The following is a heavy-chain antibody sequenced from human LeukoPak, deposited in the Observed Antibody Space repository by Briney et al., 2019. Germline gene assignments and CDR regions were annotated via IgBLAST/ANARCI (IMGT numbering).Heavy chain of an antibody. Sequence: GGSLRLSCAASGFTVSSNYMSWVRQAPGKGLEWVSVIYSGGSTYYADSVKGRFTISRHNSKNTLYLQMNSLRAEDTAVYYCARGRRYYYDSSGYNSPFDYWGQGTLVTVSS. CDR2: IYSGGST. V-gene: IGHV3-53*04. J-gene: IGHJ4*02. CDR1: GFTVSSNY. D-gene: IGHD3-22*01. CDR3: ARGRRYYYDSSGYNSPFDY.